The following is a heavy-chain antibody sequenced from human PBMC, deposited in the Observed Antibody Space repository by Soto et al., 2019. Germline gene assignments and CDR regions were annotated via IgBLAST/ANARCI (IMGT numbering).Heavy chain of an antibody. D-gene: IGHD4-17*01. J-gene: IGHJ5*02. CDR1: GGSISSYY. CDR2: IYYSGST. Sequence: QVQLQESGPGLVKPSETLSLTCTVSGGSISSYYWSWIRQPPGKGLEWIGYIYYSGSTNYNPSLKSRVTISVDTSKNQFSLKLSSVTAADPAVYYCASLPMTKVTQEVTWGQGTLVTVSS. V-gene: IGHV4-59*01. CDR3: ASLPMTKVTQEVT.